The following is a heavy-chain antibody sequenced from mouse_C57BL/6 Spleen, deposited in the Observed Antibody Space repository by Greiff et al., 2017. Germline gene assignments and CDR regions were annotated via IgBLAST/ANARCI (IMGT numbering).Heavy chain of an antibody. CDR3: TSGGDGLDY. V-gene: IGHV1-4*01. CDR2: INPSSGYT. J-gene: IGHJ2*01. Sequence: QVQLQQSGAELARPGASVKMSCKASGYTFTSYTMNWVKQRPGQGLEWIGYINPSSGYTKYNLKFKDKATLTVDKSSSTAYMQLSSLTSAYSAVYYCTSGGDGLDYWGQGTPLTVSS. CDR1: GYTFTSYT. D-gene: IGHD2-3*01.